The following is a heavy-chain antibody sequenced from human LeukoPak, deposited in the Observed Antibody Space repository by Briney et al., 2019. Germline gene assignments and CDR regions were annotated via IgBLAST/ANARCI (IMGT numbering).Heavy chain of an antibody. D-gene: IGHD3-16*01. CDR1: GFTFSNYG. Sequence: GGSLRLSCEASGFTFSNYGMNWVRQAPGKGREYVSAISSNGDSTYYANSVKGRFTISRDNSKNTLYLQMGSLRDEDMAIYYCARSTPAYDYWGQGTLVTVSS. CDR3: ARSTPAYDY. V-gene: IGHV3-64*01. CDR2: ISSNGDST. J-gene: IGHJ4*02.